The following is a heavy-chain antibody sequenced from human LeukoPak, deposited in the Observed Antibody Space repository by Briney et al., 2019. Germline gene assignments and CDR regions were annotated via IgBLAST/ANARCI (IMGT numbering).Heavy chain of an antibody. J-gene: IGHJ4*02. CDR3: ARVDDSSGYYSLGIDY. CDR1: GFTFGQYD. D-gene: IGHD3-22*01. Sequence: PGRSLRLSYAASGFTFGQYDMHWVRQAPGKGLEWVAVISYDGSNKYYADSVKGRFTISRDNSKNTLYLQMNSLRAEDTAVYYCARVDDSSGYYSLGIDYWGQGTLVTVSS. CDR2: ISYDGSNK. V-gene: IGHV3-30-3*01.